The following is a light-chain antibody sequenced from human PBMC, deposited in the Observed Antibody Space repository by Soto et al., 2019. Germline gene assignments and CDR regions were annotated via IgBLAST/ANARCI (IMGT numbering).Light chain of an antibody. CDR2: EGS. V-gene: IGLV2-23*01. CDR1: SSDVGSYNL. Sequence: QSVLTQPASVSGSPGQSITISCTGTSSDVGSYNLVSWYQQHPGKAPKLMIYEGSKRPSGVSNRFSGSKSGNTASLTISGLQAEDEADYYCCSYAGSSTCVXGTGTKGAV. J-gene: IGLJ1*01. CDR3: CSYAGSSTCV.